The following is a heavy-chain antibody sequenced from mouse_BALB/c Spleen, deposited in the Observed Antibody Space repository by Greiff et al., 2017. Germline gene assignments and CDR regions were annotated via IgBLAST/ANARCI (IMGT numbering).Heavy chain of an antibody. CDR2: INPGSGGT. V-gene: IGHV1-54*01. CDR1: GYAFTNYL. Sequence: QVQLQQSGAELVRPGTSVKVSCKASGYAFTNYLIEWVKQRPGQGLEWIGVINPGSGGTNYNEKFKGKATLTADKSSSTAYMQLSSLTSDDSAVYFCAREGGYDVGYAMDYWGQGTSVTVSS. D-gene: IGHD2-2*01. J-gene: IGHJ4*01. CDR3: AREGGYDVGYAMDY.